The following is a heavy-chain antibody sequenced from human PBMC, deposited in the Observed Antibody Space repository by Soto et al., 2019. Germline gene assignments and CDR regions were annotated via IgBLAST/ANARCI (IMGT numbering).Heavy chain of an antibody. V-gene: IGHV1-8*01. J-gene: IGHJ2*01. CDR3: ARGMVVVSATYWYFDL. CDR1: GYTFTSYD. Sequence: QVQLVQSGAEVKKPGASVKVACKASGYTFTSYDSNWVRQAAGQGLEWIGWMNPNSGKAVYAEKFQGRVTMAGNTSISTAYMELSSLRSDDTAVYFCARGMVVVSATYWYFDLWGRGTLVTVSS. D-gene: IGHD2-15*01. CDR2: MNPNSGKA.